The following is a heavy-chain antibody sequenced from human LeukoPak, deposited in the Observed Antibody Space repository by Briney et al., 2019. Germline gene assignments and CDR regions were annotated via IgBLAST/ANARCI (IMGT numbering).Heavy chain of an antibody. Sequence: SVKVSCKASGYTFTGYYMHWVRQAPGQGLEWMGGIIPIFGTAKYAQKFQGRVTITADTSTSTAYMELSSLRSEDTAVYYCARAGWLQYYYFDYWGQGTLVTVSS. D-gene: IGHD5-24*01. CDR3: ARAGWLQYYYFDY. V-gene: IGHV1-69*06. J-gene: IGHJ4*02. CDR2: IIPIFGTA. CDR1: GYTFTGYY.